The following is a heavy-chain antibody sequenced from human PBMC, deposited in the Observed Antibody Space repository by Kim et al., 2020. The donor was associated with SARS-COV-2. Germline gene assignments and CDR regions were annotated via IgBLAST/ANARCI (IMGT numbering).Heavy chain of an antibody. D-gene: IGHD3-10*01. CDR2: IWYDGSNK. CDR3: ARELSGSYSKALGY. CDR1: GFTFSSYG. J-gene: IGHJ4*02. Sequence: GGSLRLSCAASGFTFSSYGMHWVRQAPGKGLEWVAVIWYDGSNKYYADSVKGRFTISRDNSKNTLYLQMNSLRAEDTAVYYCARELSGSYSKALGYWGQGTLVTVSS. V-gene: IGHV3-33*01.